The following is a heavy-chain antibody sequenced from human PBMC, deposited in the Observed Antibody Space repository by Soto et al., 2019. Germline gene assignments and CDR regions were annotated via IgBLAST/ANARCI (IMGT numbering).Heavy chain of an antibody. V-gene: IGHV4-31*03. D-gene: IGHD3-10*01. CDR2: IYYSGST. Sequence: SETLSLTCTVSGGSISSGGYYWSWIRQHPGKGLEWIGYIYYSGSTYYNPSLKSRVTISVDTSKNQFSLKLSSVTAADTAVYYCARDSNGSGSYYFFRHWFDPWGQGTLVTVSS. CDR1: GGSISSGGYY. J-gene: IGHJ5*02. CDR3: ARDSNGSGSYYFFRHWFDP.